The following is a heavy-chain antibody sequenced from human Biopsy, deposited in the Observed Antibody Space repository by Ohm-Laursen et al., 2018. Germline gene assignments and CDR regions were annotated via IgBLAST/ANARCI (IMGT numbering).Heavy chain of an antibody. J-gene: IGHJ3*01. CDR3: ATDARWDPSLDAFHV. Sequence: SVKVSCKASGATVTSYAISWVRQAPGQGLKWMGRIIPFTGVTNYAQNFQGKVTISADKSPPTVYVELSTLKPDDTAVYYCATDARWDPSLDAFHVWGQGTQVTVS. CDR1: GATVTSYA. D-gene: IGHD1-26*01. V-gene: IGHV1-69*04. CDR2: IIPFTGVT.